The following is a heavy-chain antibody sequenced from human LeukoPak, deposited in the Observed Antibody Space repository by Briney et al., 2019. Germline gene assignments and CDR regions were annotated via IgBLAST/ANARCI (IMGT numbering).Heavy chain of an antibody. CDR1: GFTVSSNY. J-gene: IGHJ6*02. CDR2: IYSGGTT. CDR3: ARALFAGAFYGMDV. D-gene: IGHD3-10*01. Sequence: GGSLRLSCAASGFTVSSNYVSWVRQAPGKGLEWVSVIYSGGTTDYADSVKGRFTISRDNSKNTLYPQMNSLRAEDTAVYYCARALFAGAFYGMDVWGQGTTVTVSS. V-gene: IGHV3-53*01.